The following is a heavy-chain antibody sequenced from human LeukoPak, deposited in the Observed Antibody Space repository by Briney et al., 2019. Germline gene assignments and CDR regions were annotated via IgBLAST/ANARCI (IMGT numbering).Heavy chain of an antibody. D-gene: IGHD6-13*01. V-gene: IGHV1-46*01. Sequence: GASVKVSCKASGYTFTSYYMHWVRQAPGQGPEWMGIINPSGGSTSYAQKFQGRVTMTGDTSTSTVYMELSSLRSEDTAVYYCARGFSSSWYGYYYYYMDVWGKGTTVTASS. CDR3: ARGFSSSWYGYYYYYMDV. CDR2: INPSGGST. J-gene: IGHJ6*03. CDR1: GYTFTSYY.